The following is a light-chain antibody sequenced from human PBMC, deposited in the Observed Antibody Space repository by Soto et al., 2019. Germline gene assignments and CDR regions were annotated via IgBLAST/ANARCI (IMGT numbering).Light chain of an antibody. V-gene: IGLV2-8*01. CDR1: SCDVGGYNY. J-gene: IGLJ2*01. CDR2: EVS. CDR3: SSYAGSNNLV. Sequence: QSALTQPPSASGSPGQSVTISCTGTSCDVGGYNYVSWYQQHPGKAPKLMIYEVSKRPSGVPDRFSGYKSGNTASLTVSGLQAEDEADYYCSSYAGSNNLVFGGGTQLPVL.